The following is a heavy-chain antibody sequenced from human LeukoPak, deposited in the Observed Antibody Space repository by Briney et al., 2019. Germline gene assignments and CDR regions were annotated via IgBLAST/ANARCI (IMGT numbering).Heavy chain of an antibody. V-gene: IGHV5-51*01. Sequence: GESLKISCKGSGYTFSKYWIAWVRQMPGKGLEWMGIIYPTDSDTRYSPSFKDQVTISVDKSISTAYLRWSSLKASDTAMYYCARSQSQTPVVYFDYSGQGALVTVSS. CDR1: GYTFSKYW. CDR2: IYPTDSDT. CDR3: ARSQSQTPVVYFDY. D-gene: IGHD2-21*01. J-gene: IGHJ4*02.